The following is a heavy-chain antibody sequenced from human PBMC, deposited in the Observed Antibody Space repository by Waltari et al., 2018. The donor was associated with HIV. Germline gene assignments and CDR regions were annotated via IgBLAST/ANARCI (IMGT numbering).Heavy chain of an antibody. V-gene: IGHV3-7*01. J-gene: IGHJ4*02. CDR1: GFTFYFYW. D-gene: IGHD3-10*01. CDR2: INHAGTER. CDR3: ATTHGSGDYDNDFDY. Sequence: EVQLVESGGGWVQPGGSLTLTCEASGFTFYFYWLSWVRQAPGKVLEGLANINHAGTERHYVDSVRGRFTISRDNDKTSVFLQMNSLTVEDTAVYYCATTHGSGDYDNDFDYWGQGTLV.